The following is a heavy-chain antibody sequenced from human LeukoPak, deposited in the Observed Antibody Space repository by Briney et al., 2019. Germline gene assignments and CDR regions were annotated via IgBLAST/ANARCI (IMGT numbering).Heavy chain of an antibody. D-gene: IGHD3-3*01. Sequence: GGSLRFSCAASGFTFSNAWMSWVRQAPGKGLEWVGRIKSKTDGGTTDYAAPVKGRFTISRDDSKNTLYLQMNSLKTEDTAVYYCTTEVLRFLEWFEADYYYYYMDVWGKGTTVTVSS. CDR2: IKSKTDGGTT. J-gene: IGHJ6*03. V-gene: IGHV3-15*01. CDR1: GFTFSNAW. CDR3: TTEVLRFLEWFEADYYYYYMDV.